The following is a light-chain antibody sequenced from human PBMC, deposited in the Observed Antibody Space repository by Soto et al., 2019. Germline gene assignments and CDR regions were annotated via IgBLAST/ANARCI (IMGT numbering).Light chain of an antibody. CDR2: AAS. V-gene: IGKV1-27*01. CDR3: QKYNSAPWT. J-gene: IGKJ1*01. CDR1: QGINNY. Sequence: DLQMSQSPSSLSAFVGDGVTITCRASQGINNYLAWYQQKPGKVPKLLIYAASTLQSGVPSRFSGSRSGTDFTLTISSLQPEDVATYYCQKYNSAPWTFGQGTKVDIK.